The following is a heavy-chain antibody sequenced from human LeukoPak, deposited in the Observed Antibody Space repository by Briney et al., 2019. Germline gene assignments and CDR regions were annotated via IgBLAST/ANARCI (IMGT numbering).Heavy chain of an antibody. Sequence: SVKVSCKASGGTFSSYAISWVRQAPGQGLEWMGGIIPIFGTANYAQKFQGRVTITADESTSTAYMELSSLRSEDTAVYYCARDPSQWYYDFWSGYYTEFDYWGQGTLVTVSS. D-gene: IGHD3-3*01. CDR3: ARDPSQWYYDFWSGYYTEFDY. J-gene: IGHJ4*02. CDR1: GGTFSSYA. V-gene: IGHV1-69*13. CDR2: IIPIFGTA.